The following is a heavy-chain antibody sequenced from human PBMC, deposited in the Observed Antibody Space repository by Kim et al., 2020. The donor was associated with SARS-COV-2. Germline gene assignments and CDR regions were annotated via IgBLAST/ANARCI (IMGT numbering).Heavy chain of an antibody. CDR3: ARDGDSSGYAWFDP. J-gene: IGHJ5*02. CDR1: GGSISSYY. CDR2: IYTSGST. D-gene: IGHD3-22*01. V-gene: IGHV4-4*07. Sequence: SETLSLTCTVSGGSISSYYWSWIRQPAGKGLEWIGRIYTSGSTNYNPSLKSRVTMSVDTSKNQFSLKLTSVTAADTAVYYCARDGDSSGYAWFDPLGQGTPVSVSS.